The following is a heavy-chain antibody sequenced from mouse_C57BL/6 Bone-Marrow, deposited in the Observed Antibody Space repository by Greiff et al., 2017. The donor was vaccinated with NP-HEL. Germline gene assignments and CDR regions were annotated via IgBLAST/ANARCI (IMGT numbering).Heavy chain of an antibody. Sequence: QVQLKESGAELVRPGASVKMSCKASGYTFTSYNMHWVKQTPRQGLEWIGAIYPGNGDTSYNQKFKGKATLTVDKSSSTAYMQLSSLTSEDSAVYFCARSDYGQRRDAMDYWGQGTSVTVSS. CDR3: ARSDYGQRRDAMDY. J-gene: IGHJ4*01. V-gene: IGHV1-12*01. D-gene: IGHD1-1*02. CDR2: IYPGNGDT. CDR1: GYTFTSYN.